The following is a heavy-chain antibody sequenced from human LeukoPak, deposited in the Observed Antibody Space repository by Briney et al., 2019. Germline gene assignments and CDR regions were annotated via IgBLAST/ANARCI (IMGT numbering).Heavy chain of an antibody. J-gene: IGHJ3*02. V-gene: IGHV1-69*04. D-gene: IGHD3-22*01. CDR3: ARDRPNYYDSSGYYNSGAFDI. Sequence: ASVKVSCKASGGTFSSYAISWVRQAPGQGLEWMGRIIPIFGIANYAQKFQGRVTITADKSTSTAYMELSSLRSEDTAVCYCARDRPNYYDSSGYYNSGAFDIWGQGTMVTVSS. CDR1: GGTFSSYA. CDR2: IIPIFGIA.